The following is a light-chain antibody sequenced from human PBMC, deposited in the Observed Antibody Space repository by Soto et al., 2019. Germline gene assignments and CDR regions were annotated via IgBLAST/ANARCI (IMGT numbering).Light chain of an antibody. V-gene: IGKV1-39*01. J-gene: IGKJ5*01. Sequence: DIHMTQSPSSLSASLGDRVTITCRASQTISNYLNWYQQKPGRAPELLVYATSSLQSGVPSRFTGSGSGTHFTLTISGLQPADFATYFCQQSYNTPITFGQGTRLEVK. CDR3: QQSYNTPIT. CDR1: QTISNY. CDR2: ATS.